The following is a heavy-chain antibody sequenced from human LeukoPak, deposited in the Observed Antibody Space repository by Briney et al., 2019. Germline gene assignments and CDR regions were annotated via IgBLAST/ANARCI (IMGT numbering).Heavy chain of an antibody. CDR3: AKDPIGYSSGLYYFDY. CDR2: ISYDGSNK. D-gene: IGHD6-19*01. Sequence: GGSLRLSCAASGFTFNDYYMSWIRQAPGKGLEWVAVISYDGSNKYYADSVKGRFTISRDNSKNTLYLQMNSLRAEDTAVYYCAKDPIGYSSGLYYFDYWGQGTLVTVSS. J-gene: IGHJ4*02. V-gene: IGHV3-30*18. CDR1: GFTFNDYY.